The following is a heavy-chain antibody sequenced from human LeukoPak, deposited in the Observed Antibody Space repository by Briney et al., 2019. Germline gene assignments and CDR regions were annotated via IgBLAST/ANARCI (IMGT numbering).Heavy chain of an antibody. CDR2: IKEDGSVK. CDR3: ARDVWTYSGEAFDY. Sequence: GGSLRLSCAASGITFNDNWMSWVRQALGKGLEWVANIKEDGSVKYYVDSVKGRFSISRDNAKSSLYLQMSSLRAEDTAVYYCARDVWTYSGEAFDYWGQGALVTVSP. CDR1: GITFNDNW. V-gene: IGHV3-7*01. D-gene: IGHD5-12*01. J-gene: IGHJ4*02.